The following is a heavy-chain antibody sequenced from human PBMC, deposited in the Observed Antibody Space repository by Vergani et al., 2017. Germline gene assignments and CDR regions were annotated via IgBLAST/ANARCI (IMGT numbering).Heavy chain of an antibody. Sequence: QVQLVQSGAEVKKPGSSVKVSCKASGGTFSSYAISWVRQAPGQGLEWMGGIIPIFGTANYAQKFQGRVTMTRDTSISTAYMELSRLRSDDTAVYYCARDFGVDTAMATDYWGQGTLVTVSS. V-gene: IGHV1-69*06. CDR3: ARDFGVDTAMATDY. J-gene: IGHJ4*02. D-gene: IGHD5-18*01. CDR2: IIPIFGTA. CDR1: GGTFSSYA.